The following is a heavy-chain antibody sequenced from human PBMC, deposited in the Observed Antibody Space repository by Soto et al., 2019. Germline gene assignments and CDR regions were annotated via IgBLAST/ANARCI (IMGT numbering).Heavy chain of an antibody. CDR3: ARGQYQLYYYYYYYMDV. Sequence: SETLSLTCAVYGGSFSGYYWSWIRQPPGKGLEWIGEINHSGSTNYNPSLKSRVTISVDTSKNQFSLKLSSVTAADTAVYYCARGQYQLYYYYYYYMDVWGKGTTVTVSS. CDR2: INHSGST. V-gene: IGHV4-34*01. J-gene: IGHJ6*03. D-gene: IGHD2-2*01. CDR1: GGSFSGYY.